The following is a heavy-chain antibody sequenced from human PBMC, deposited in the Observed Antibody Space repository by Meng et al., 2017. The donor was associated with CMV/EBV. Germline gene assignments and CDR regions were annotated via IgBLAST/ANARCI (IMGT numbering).Heavy chain of an antibody. D-gene: IGHD1-14*01. V-gene: IGHV1-46*01. J-gene: IGHJ6*02. CDR2: INPSGGST. CDR3: ARPEGLLNSYHYYGMDV. CDR1: GYTFTSYY. Sequence: ASVKVSCKASGYTFTSYYMHWVRQAPGQGLEWMGIINPSGGSTSYAQKFQGRVTMTRDTSTSTAYMELSSLRSEDTAVYYCARPEGLLNSYHYYGMDVWGQGTTVTVSS.